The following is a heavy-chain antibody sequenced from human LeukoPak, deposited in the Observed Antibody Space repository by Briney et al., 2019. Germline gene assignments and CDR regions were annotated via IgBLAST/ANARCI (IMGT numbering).Heavy chain of an antibody. CDR1: GYAFSSFS. D-gene: IGHD3-22*01. Sequence: GGSLRLSCAASGYAFSSFSINWVRQAPGKGLEWVSSISVRSNYIYYADSVRGRFSISRDDARNSLYLQMDSLRGDDTAVYYCARLRRNSDSSGYYYYYDYWGQGTLVTVSS. CDR2: ISVRSNYI. CDR3: ARLRRNSDSSGYYYYYDY. V-gene: IGHV3-21*01. J-gene: IGHJ4*02.